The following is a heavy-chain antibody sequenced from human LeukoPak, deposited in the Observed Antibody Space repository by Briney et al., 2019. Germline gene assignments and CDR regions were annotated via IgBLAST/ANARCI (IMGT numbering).Heavy chain of an antibody. Sequence: PGRSLRLSCAASGFTFSSYGMHWVRQAPGKGLEWVAVISYDGSNKYYADSVKGRFTISRDNSKNTLYLQMNSLRAEDTAVYYCAKDLVGDILTGYYGVLDYWGQGTLVTVSS. D-gene: IGHD3-9*01. CDR3: AKDLVGDILTGYYGVLDY. J-gene: IGHJ4*02. V-gene: IGHV3-30*18. CDR2: ISYDGSNK. CDR1: GFTFSSYG.